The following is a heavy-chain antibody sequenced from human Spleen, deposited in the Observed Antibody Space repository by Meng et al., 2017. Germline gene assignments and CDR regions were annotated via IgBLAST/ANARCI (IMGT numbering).Heavy chain of an antibody. CDR3: ARRYYYNSGYYFDY. CDR1: GYTFTTYW. Sequence: GGSLRLSCNGSGYTFTTYWIGWVRQMPGKGLEWMGIIYPGDSDTRYSPSFQGQVTISADKSISTAYLQWSSLKASDTGMYYCARRYYYNSGYYFDYWGQGTLVTVSS. V-gene: IGHV5-51*01. J-gene: IGHJ4*02. CDR2: IYPGDSDT. D-gene: IGHD3-22*01.